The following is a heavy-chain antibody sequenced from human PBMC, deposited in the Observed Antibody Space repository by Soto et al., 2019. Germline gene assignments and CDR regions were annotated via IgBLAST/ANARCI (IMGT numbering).Heavy chain of an antibody. CDR2: IYYSGST. Sequence: QLQLQESGPGLVKPSETLSLTCTVSGGSISSSSYYWGWIRQPPGKGLEWIGSIYYSGSTYYNPSLKSRVTISVDTSKNQFSLKLSSVTAADTAVYYCARQRGGSGWYGIKNWFDPWGQGTLVTVSS. J-gene: IGHJ5*02. D-gene: IGHD6-19*01. CDR3: ARQRGGSGWYGIKNWFDP. CDR1: GGSISSSSYY. V-gene: IGHV4-39*01.